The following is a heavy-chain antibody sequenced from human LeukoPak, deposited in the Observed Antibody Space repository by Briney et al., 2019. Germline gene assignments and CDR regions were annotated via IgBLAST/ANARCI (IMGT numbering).Heavy chain of an antibody. Sequence: GGSLRLSCAASGFTFSSYAMSWVRRAPGKGLEWVSAIIPSGGSTYYADSVKGRFTTSRDNSKNTLYLLMNSLRAEDTAVYYCARTRWSSSWYYFDSWGQGTLVTVSS. CDR2: IIPSGGST. J-gene: IGHJ4*02. V-gene: IGHV3-23*01. CDR3: ARTRWSSSWYYFDS. D-gene: IGHD6-13*01. CDR1: GFTFSSYA.